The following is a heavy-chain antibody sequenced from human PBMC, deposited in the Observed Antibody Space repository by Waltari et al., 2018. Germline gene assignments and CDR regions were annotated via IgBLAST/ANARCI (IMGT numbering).Heavy chain of an antibody. CDR1: GFSFSTYA. V-gene: IGHV3-23*01. CDR3: AVAVGVTATTPYYYVS. D-gene: IGHD3-10*02. CDR2: IRGSGETT. Sequence: EAHLLESGGGWVQPGGSRRLACAASGFSFSTYAQSWVRQAPGKGLEWVSIIRGSGETTYYADSVKGRFSISRDNSKNTLFLQMNRLRAEDTAVYFCAVAVGVTATTPYYYVSWGQGTLVTVS. J-gene: IGHJ4*02.